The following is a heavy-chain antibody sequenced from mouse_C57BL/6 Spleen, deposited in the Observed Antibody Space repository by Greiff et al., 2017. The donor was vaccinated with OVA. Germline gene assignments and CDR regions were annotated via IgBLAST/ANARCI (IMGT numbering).Heavy chain of an antibody. CDR2: IDPETGGT. D-gene: IGHD1-1*02. Sequence: QVQLQQSGAELVRPGASVTLSCKASGYTFTDYEMHWVKQTPVHGLEWIGAIDPETGGTAYNQKFKGKAILTADKSSSTAYMELRSLTSEDSAVYYGTRSGWAYYFDYWGQGTTLTVSS. J-gene: IGHJ2*01. V-gene: IGHV1-15*01. CDR1: GYTFTDYE. CDR3: TRSGWAYYFDY.